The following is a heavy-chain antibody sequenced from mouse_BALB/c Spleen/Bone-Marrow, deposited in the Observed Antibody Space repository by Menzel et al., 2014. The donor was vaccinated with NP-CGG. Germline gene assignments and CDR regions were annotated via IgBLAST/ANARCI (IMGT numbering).Heavy chain of an antibody. CDR2: INPDSSTI. Sequence: DVKLQESGGGLVQPGGSLKLSCAASGFDFSRYWMSWVRQAPGKGLEWIGEINPDSSTINYTPSLKDKFIISRDNARNTLYLQMSKVRSEDTALYYCARQGYYGKGDYWGQGTTLTVSS. J-gene: IGHJ2*01. CDR3: ARQGYYGKGDY. V-gene: IGHV4-1*02. D-gene: IGHD2-1*01. CDR1: GFDFSRYW.